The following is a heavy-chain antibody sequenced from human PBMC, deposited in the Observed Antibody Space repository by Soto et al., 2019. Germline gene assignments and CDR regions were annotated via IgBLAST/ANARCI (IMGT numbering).Heavy chain of an antibody. D-gene: IGHD6-19*01. CDR3: ARGKGAVAGYYYGMDV. V-gene: IGHV1-3*01. Sequence: RASVKVSCKASGYTFTSYAMHWVRQAPGQRLEWMGWINAGNGNTKYSQKFQGRVTITRDTSASTAYMELSSLRSEDTAVYYCARGKGAVAGYYYGMDVWGQGTTVTVSS. CDR2: INAGNGNT. J-gene: IGHJ6*02. CDR1: GYTFTSYA.